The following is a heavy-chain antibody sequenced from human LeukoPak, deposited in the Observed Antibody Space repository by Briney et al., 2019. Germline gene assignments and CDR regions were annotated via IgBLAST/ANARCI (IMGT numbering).Heavy chain of an antibody. CDR1: GFTFSSYW. Sequence: GGXLXLSCAASGFTFSSYWMSWVREAPGEGVEGVANIKQDGSEKYYVDSVKGRFTISRDNAKNSLYLQMNSLRAEDTAVYYCARADGSVSYSYYYYYGMDVCGQGTTFTVSS. CDR2: IKQDGSEK. V-gene: IGHV3-7*01. D-gene: IGHD3-10*01. J-gene: IGHJ6*02. CDR3: ARADGSVSYSYYYYYGMDV.